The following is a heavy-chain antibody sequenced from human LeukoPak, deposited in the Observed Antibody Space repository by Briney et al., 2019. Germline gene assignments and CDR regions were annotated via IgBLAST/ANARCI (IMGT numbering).Heavy chain of an antibody. V-gene: IGHV4-59*01. CDR2: IYYSGST. J-gene: IGHJ4*02. Sequence: PSETLSLTCSVSGASISSYYWSWIRQPPGKGLEWIGYIYYSGSTNYNPSLKSRVTISVDTSKNQFSLNLSSVTADDTAVYFCARVSPYSNSWYYFDFWGQGTLVTVSS. CDR3: ARVSPYSNSWYYFDF. CDR1: GASISSYY. D-gene: IGHD6-13*01.